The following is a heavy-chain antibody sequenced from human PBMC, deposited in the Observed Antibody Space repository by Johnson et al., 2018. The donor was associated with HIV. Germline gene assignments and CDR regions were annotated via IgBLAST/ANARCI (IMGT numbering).Heavy chain of an antibody. CDR1: GFTFSNYG. J-gene: IGHJ3*02. CDR2: IRYDGNSK. CDR3: ANTSPGSGSFGAFDI. Sequence: QVQLVESGGGVVQPGGSLRLSCAASGFTFSNYGMHWARQAPGKRLECVAFIRYDGNSKYYADSVKGRFSVSRDNSKNTLYLQMNSLRAEDTAVYYCANTSPGSGSFGAFDIWGQGTMVTVSS. V-gene: IGHV3-30*02. D-gene: IGHD3-10*01.